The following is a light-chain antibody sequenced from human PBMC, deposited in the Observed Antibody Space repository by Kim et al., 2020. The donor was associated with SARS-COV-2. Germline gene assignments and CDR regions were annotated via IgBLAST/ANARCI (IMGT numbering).Light chain of an antibody. CDR2: DTG. V-gene: IGLV7-46*01. J-gene: IGLJ3*02. Sequence: PGGTVTLTCGSTTGAVTSGHYPYWVQQKPGQVPKTLIYDTGNKHSWTPARFSGSLLGGKAALTLSGAQPEDEAEYYCLFTYGGGRVFSGGTQLTVL. CDR3: LFTYGGGRV. CDR1: TGAVTSGHY.